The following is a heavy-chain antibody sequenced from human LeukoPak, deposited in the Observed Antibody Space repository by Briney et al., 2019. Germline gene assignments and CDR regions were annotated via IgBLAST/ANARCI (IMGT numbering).Heavy chain of an antibody. Sequence: ASVKVSCKASGYSFTSNYIHWVRQAPGQGLEWMGIINPSGGSTSYAQKFQGRVTMTRDTSTSTVYMELSSLRSEDTAVYYCARTAGRTFDYWGQGTLVTVSS. CDR2: INPSGGST. V-gene: IGHV1-46*01. CDR3: ARTAGRTFDY. CDR1: GYSFTSNY. J-gene: IGHJ4*02. D-gene: IGHD6-6*01.